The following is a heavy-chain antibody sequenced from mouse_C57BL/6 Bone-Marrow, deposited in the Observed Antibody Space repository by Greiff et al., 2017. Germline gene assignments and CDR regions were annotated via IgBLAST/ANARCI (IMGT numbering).Heavy chain of an antibody. D-gene: IGHD2-4*01. CDR1: GFSLTSYG. CDR2: IWSGGST. CDR3: ARESVYYDYDGWYFDV. V-gene: IGHV2-2*01. Sequence: QVQLQQSGPGLVQPSQSLSITCTVSGFSLTSYGVHWVRQSPGKGLEWLGVIWSGGSTDYNAAFISRLSISKDNSKSQVFFKMNSLQADDTAIYYCARESVYYDYDGWYFDVWGTGTTVTVSS. J-gene: IGHJ1*03.